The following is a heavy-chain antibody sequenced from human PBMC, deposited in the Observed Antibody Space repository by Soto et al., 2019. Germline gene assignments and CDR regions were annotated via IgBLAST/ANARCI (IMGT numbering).Heavy chain of an antibody. CDR1: GYSFTAYW. CDR2: IDPIDSYT. D-gene: IGHD3-9*01. Sequence: PGESLKISCKGSGYSFTAYWISWVRQMPGQGLEWMGRIDPIDSYTIYSPSFQGHVTISADKSISTAYLQWSSLKASDTAMYYCAGGRRYYDTLTGSYYYNGMDVWGQGTTVTVSS. J-gene: IGHJ6*02. V-gene: IGHV5-10-1*01. CDR3: AGGRRYYDTLTGSYYYNGMDV.